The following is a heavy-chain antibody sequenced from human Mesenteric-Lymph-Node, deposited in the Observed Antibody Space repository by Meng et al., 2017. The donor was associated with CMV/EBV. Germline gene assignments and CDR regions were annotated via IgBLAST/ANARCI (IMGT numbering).Heavy chain of an antibody. Sequence: SETLSLTCTVSGGSISSSSYYWGWIRQPPGKGLEWIGSIYYSASTYYNPSLKSRVTISVDTSKNQFSLKLSSVIAADTAVYYCARHVRIGDSRLDYWGQGTLVTVSS. CDR2: IYYSAST. J-gene: IGHJ4*02. V-gene: IGHV4-39*01. CDR3: ARHVRIGDSRLDY. D-gene: IGHD3-22*01. CDR1: GGSISSSSYY.